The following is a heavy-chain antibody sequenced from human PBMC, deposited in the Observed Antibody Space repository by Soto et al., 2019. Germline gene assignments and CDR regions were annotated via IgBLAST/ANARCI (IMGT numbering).Heavy chain of an antibody. CDR1: GGTFSSYA. J-gene: IGHJ4*01. CDR2: IIPIFGTA. Sequence: SVKVSCKASGGTFSSYAISWVRQAPGQGLEWMGGIIPIFGTANYAQKFQGRVTITADESTSTPYMELSSLRSEDAAVYYCARAPSGVDCYPFDYWGQGXLVTVPS. D-gene: IGHD2-21*02. V-gene: IGHV1-69*13. CDR3: ARAPSGVDCYPFDY.